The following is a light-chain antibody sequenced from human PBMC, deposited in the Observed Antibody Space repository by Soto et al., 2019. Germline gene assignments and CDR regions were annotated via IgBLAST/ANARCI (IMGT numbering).Light chain of an antibody. Sequence: EIVLTQSPATLSLSPGERATLSCRASQSVSSYLAWYQQKPGQAPRLLIYDASNRDTGSPARFRCSGSGTYFTLTISSLEPHDFAVYYCQQRINWPPITFGQGTRLELK. V-gene: IGKV3-11*01. CDR2: DAS. J-gene: IGKJ5*01. CDR3: QQRINWPPIT. CDR1: QSVSSY.